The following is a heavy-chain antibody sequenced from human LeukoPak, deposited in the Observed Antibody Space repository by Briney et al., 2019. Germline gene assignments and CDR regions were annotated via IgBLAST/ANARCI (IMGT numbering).Heavy chain of an antibody. Sequence: PSWRSLRLSCAASGFTFSSYAMHWVRQAPGKGLEGVAVISYDGSNKYYADSVKGRFTIARYNSQTTLYLQMSSLRAEATAVYYCGEPRFLEWLSLDASGMDVWGPGTPVTASS. V-gene: IGHV3-30-3*01. CDR1: GFTFSSYA. CDR2: ISYDGSNK. J-gene: IGHJ6*01. CDR3: GEPRFLEWLSLDASGMDV. D-gene: IGHD3-3*01.